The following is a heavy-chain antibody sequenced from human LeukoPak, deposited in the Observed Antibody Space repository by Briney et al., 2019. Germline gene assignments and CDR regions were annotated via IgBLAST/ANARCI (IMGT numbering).Heavy chain of an antibody. V-gene: IGHV1-18*01. CDR2: ISPYNGNT. Sequence: ASVKVSCKASGYTFTTYSISWVRQAPGQGLEWMGWISPYNGNTKYAQKVQGRVTMTTDTSTSTAYMELRSLRSDDTAVYYCARDQTQIWFGEGLWYFDYWGQGTLVTVSS. D-gene: IGHD3-10*01. J-gene: IGHJ4*02. CDR3: ARDQTQIWFGEGLWYFDY. CDR1: GYTFTTYS.